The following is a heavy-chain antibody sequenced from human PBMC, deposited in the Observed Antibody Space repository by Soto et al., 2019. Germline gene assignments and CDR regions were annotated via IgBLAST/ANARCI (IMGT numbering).Heavy chain of an antibody. J-gene: IGHJ4*02. Sequence: EVRLVESGGGLVQPGRSLRLSCAASGFIFGDYAMHWVRQVPGKGLEWVSVISATSGYIVYAYSVKGRFTISRDNARNSLYLQMSSLGIEDTAFYYCAKGFSYGDYRYYFDYWGQGTLVTVSS. CDR3: AKGFSYGDYRYYFDY. CDR1: GFIFGDYA. D-gene: IGHD4-17*01. CDR2: ISATSGYI. V-gene: IGHV3-9*01.